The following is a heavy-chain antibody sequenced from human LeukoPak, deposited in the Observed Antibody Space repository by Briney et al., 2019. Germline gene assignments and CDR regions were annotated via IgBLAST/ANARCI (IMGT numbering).Heavy chain of an antibody. Sequence: GESLKISCKGSGYTFTGYWIGWVRQMPGKGLEWMGIIYPGDSDTRYSPSFQGQVTISADKSISTAYLQWSSLKASDTAMYYCARADYSNYADYYYYYMDVWGKGTTVTVSS. CDR2: IYPGDSDT. V-gene: IGHV5-51*01. CDR1: GYTFTGYW. CDR3: ARADYSNYADYYYYYMDV. D-gene: IGHD4-11*01. J-gene: IGHJ6*03.